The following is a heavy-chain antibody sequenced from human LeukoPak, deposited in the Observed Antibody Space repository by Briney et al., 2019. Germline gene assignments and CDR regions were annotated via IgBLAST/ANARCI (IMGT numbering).Heavy chain of an antibody. CDR2: IYYSGST. Sequence: PSETLSLTCTVSGGSISSYYWSWIRQPPGKGLEWIGNIYYSGSTNYNPSLKSRVTISVDASKNQFSLKLSSVTAADTAVYYCTRGSIAYYYMDVWGKGTTVTISS. CDR3: TRGSIAYYYMDV. D-gene: IGHD3-22*01. CDR1: GGSISSYY. J-gene: IGHJ6*03. V-gene: IGHV4-59*01.